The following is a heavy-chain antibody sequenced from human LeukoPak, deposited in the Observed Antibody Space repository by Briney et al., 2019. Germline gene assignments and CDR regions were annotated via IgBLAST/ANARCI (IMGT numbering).Heavy chain of an antibody. D-gene: IGHD4-17*01. CDR3: VKEVPGTTVYD. V-gene: IGHV3-66*01. J-gene: IGHJ4*02. CDR1: GFSVTNTY. CDR2: IFRGEKT. Sequence: GGSLRLSCAASGFSVTNTYMSRVRQASGEGLEWVSVIFRGEKTYYADSVKGRFTLYRDSSTNTVYLQMASLRAEDTAMYYCVKEVPGTTVYDWGQGTLVTVSS.